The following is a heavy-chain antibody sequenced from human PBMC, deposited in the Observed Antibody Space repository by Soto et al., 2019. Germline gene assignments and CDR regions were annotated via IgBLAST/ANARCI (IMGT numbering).Heavy chain of an antibody. J-gene: IGHJ6*02. CDR3: ARGGYCSGGSCFTYYYYYYGMDV. CDR2: IIPIFGTA. CDR1: GGTFSSYA. V-gene: IGHV1-69*13. D-gene: IGHD2-15*01. Sequence: SLKVSCKASGGTFSSYAISWVRQAPGQGLEWMGGIIPIFGTANYAQKFQGRVTITADESTSTAYMELSSLRSEDTAVYYCARGGYCSGGSCFTYYYYYYGMDVWGQGTTVTVSS.